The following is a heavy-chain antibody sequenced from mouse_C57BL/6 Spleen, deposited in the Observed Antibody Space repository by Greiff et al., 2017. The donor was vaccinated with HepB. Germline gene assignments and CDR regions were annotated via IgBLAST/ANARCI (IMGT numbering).Heavy chain of an antibody. Sequence: EVQLQQSGPELVKPGASVKISCKASGYTFTDYYMNWVKQSHGKSLEWIGDINPNNGGTSYNQKFKGKATLTVDKSSSTAYMELRSLTSEDSAVYYWARPDGSSLYYYAMDYWGQGTSVTVSS. CDR1: GYTFTDYY. CDR3: ARPDGSSLYYYAMDY. D-gene: IGHD1-1*01. V-gene: IGHV1-26*01. J-gene: IGHJ4*01. CDR2: INPNNGGT.